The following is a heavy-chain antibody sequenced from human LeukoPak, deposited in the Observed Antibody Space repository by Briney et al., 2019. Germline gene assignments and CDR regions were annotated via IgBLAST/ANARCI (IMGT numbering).Heavy chain of an antibody. D-gene: IGHD3-10*01. CDR3: AKRLGAWWFREFDY. CDR2: ISGSGGST. J-gene: IGHJ4*02. V-gene: IGHV3-23*01. CDR1: GFTFSSYG. Sequence: GGSLRLSCAASGFTFSSYGMSWVRQAPGKGLEWVSAISGSGGSTYYADSVKGRFTISRDNSKNTLYLQMNSLRAEDTAVYYCAKRLGAWWFREFDYWGQGTLVTVSS.